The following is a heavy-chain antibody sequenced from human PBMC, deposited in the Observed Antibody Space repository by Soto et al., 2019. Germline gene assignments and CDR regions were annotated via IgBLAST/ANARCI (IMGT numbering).Heavy chain of an antibody. Sequence: ETLSLTCAVYGGSFSGYYWSWIRQPPGKGLEWIGEINHSGSTNYNPSLRSRVTISVDTSKNQFSLKLSSVTAADTAVYYCARAPYFYDILTGYYIFWFDPWGQGTLVTAPQ. CDR2: INHSGST. CDR3: ARAPYFYDILTGYYIFWFDP. CDR1: GGSFSGYY. J-gene: IGHJ5*02. D-gene: IGHD3-9*01. V-gene: IGHV4-34*01.